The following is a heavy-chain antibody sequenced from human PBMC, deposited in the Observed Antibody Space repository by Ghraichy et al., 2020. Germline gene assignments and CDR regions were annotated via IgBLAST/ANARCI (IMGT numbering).Heavy chain of an antibody. V-gene: IGHV1-3*01. CDR2: INAGNGNT. CDR3: ARAYYYDSSGPNWFDP. J-gene: IGHJ5*02. Sequence: VKVSCKASGYTFTSYAMHWVRQAPGQRLEWMGWINAGNGNTKYSQKFQGRVTITRDTSASTAYMELSSLRSEDTAVYYCARAYYYDSSGPNWFDPWGQGTLVTVSS. D-gene: IGHD3-22*01. CDR1: GYTFTSYA.